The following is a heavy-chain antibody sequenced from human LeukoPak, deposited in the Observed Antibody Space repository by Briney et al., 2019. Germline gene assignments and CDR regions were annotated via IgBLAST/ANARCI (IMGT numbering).Heavy chain of an antibody. J-gene: IGHJ4*02. CDR2: INHSGST. D-gene: IGHD3-10*01. CDR1: GGSFSGYY. CDR3: ARRGFGELSVFDY. Sequence: SETLSLTCAVYGGSFSGYYWSWIRQPPGKGLEWIGEINHSGSTYYNPSLKSRVTIPVDTSKNQFSLKLSSVTAADTAVYYCARRGFGELSVFDYWGQGTLVTVSS. V-gene: IGHV4-34*01.